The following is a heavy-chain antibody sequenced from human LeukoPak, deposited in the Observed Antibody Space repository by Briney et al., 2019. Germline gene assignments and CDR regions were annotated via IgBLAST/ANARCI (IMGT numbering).Heavy chain of an antibody. CDR2: ISSSGSTK. J-gene: IGHJ4*02. CDR1: GFTVSDYY. Sequence: GGSLRLSCAASGFTVSDYYMSWIRQAPGKGLEWVSFISSSGSTKYYADSVKGRFTISRDISKNTLYLQMSSLRGEDTALYYCAKTGSSGWQSIDYWGQGTLVTVSS. CDR3: AKTGSSGWQSIDY. D-gene: IGHD6-19*01. V-gene: IGHV3-11*04.